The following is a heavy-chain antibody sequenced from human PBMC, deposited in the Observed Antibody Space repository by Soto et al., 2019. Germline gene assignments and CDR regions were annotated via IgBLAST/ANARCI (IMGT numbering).Heavy chain of an antibody. CDR3: ARGGLDYDFWSGYKNWFDP. D-gene: IGHD3-3*01. Sequence: PSETLSLTCTVSGGSISSGDYYWSWIRQPPGKGLEWIGYIYYSGSTYYNPSLKSRVTISVDTSKNQFSLKLSSVTAADTAVYYCARGGLDYDFWSGYKNWFDPWGQGTLVTVSS. CDR1: GGSISSGDYY. V-gene: IGHV4-30-4*01. J-gene: IGHJ5*02. CDR2: IYYSGST.